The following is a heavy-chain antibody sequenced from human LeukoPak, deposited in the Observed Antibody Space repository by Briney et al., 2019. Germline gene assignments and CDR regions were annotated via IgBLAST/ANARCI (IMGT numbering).Heavy chain of an antibody. V-gene: IGHV3-7*04. Sequence: SEKYYVDSVKGRFTISRDNAKNSLYLQMNSLRAEDTAVYYCARDRFFYDFWSDISGFDYWGQGTLVTVSS. D-gene: IGHD3-3*01. CDR2: SEK. CDR3: ARDRFFYDFWSDISGFDY. J-gene: IGHJ4*02.